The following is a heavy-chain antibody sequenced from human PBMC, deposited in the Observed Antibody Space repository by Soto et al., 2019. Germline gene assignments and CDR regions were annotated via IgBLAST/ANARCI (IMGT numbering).Heavy chain of an antibody. D-gene: IGHD2-15*01. CDR1: GGSFGGYY. Sequence: SETLSLTCAVYGGSFGGYYWSWIRQPPGKGLEWIGEINHSGSTDYNPSLKSRVTISVDTSKNQFSLKLSSVTAADTAVYYCARSPSGYFDYWGQGTLVTVSS. CDR3: ARSPSGYFDY. CDR2: INHSGST. J-gene: IGHJ4*02. V-gene: IGHV4-34*01.